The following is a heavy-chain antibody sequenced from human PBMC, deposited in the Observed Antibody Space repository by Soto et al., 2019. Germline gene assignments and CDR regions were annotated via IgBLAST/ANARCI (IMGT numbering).Heavy chain of an antibody. Sequence: GASVKVSCKASGYTFTSYDINWVRQATEQGLEWMGWMNPNSGNTGYAQKFQGRVTMTRNTSISTAYIELSSLRSEDTAVYYCARRLAHYYYYYGMDVWVQGTTVTVSS. J-gene: IGHJ6*02. CDR2: MNPNSGNT. CDR3: ARRLAHYYYYYGMDV. V-gene: IGHV1-8*01. D-gene: IGHD5-12*01. CDR1: GYTFTSYD.